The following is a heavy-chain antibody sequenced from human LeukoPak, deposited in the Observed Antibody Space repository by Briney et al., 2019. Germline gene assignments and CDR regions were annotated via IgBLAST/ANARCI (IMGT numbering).Heavy chain of an antibody. D-gene: IGHD3-9*01. V-gene: IGHV5-51*01. CDR3: ARLGRYDVLTGPDY. CDR2: IYPGESDP. J-gene: IGHJ4*02. Sequence: GESLKISCQGSGYNFTNYWIGWARQTPGKGLEWMGIIYPGESDPRYSPSFQGQVTTSADKSINTAYLRWGSLKAADTAMYYCARLGRYDVLTGPDYWGQGTLVTVSS. CDR1: GYNFTNYW.